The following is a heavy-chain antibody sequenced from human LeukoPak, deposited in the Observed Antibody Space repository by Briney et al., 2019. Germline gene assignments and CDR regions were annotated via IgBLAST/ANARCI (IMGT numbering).Heavy chain of an antibody. CDR3: ARDLSWEYYFDY. D-gene: IGHD6-13*01. Sequence: ASVKVSCKASGYTFIGYYMHWVRQAPGQGLEWMGWINPNSGGTNYAQKFQGRVTMTRDTSISTAYMELSRLRSDDTAVYYCARDLSWEYYFDYWGQGTLVTVSS. CDR1: GYTFIGYY. V-gene: IGHV1-2*02. J-gene: IGHJ4*02. CDR2: INPNSGGT.